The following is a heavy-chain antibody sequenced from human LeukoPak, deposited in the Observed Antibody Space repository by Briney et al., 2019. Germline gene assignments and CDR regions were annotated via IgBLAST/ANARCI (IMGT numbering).Heavy chain of an antibody. CDR1: GFTFSSYA. V-gene: IGHV3-23*01. D-gene: IGHD6-19*01. Sequence: GGSLRLSCAASGFTFSSYAMSWVRQAPGKGLEWVSAISGSGGSTYYADSVKGRFTISRDNSKNTMYLQMNSLRAEDTAVYYCAKLSKAGIAVAGRNYWGQGTLVTVSS. J-gene: IGHJ4*02. CDR2: ISGSGGST. CDR3: AKLSKAGIAVAGRNY.